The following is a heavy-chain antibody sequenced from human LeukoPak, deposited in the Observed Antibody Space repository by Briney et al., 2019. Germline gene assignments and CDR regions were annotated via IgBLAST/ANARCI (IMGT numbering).Heavy chain of an antibody. J-gene: IGHJ4*02. Sequence: ASVKVSCKASGYTFSDYYMHWVRPAAGQGLAWMGCINPNSGATGYAQKFQGRVTMTRDTSISTADMELNSLRSDDTAMYYCSRGSALNRAYSGYDPPFHYWGQGTLVAVSS. CDR2: INPNSGAT. CDR1: GYTFSDYY. CDR3: SRGSALNRAYSGYDPPFHY. V-gene: IGHV1-2*02. D-gene: IGHD5-12*01.